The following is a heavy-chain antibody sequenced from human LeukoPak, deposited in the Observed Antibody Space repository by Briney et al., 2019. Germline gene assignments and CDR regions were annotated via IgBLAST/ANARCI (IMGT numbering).Heavy chain of an antibody. V-gene: IGHV1-8*01. CDR2: MNPNSGNT. J-gene: IGHJ4*02. CDR1: GYTFTSYD. Sequence: ASVKVSCKASGYTFTSYDINWVRQATGQGLEWIGWMNPNSGNTGYAQKFQGRVTMTRNTSISTAYMELSSLRSEDTAVYYCARDGYKTTNRAFDYWGQGTLVTVSS. CDR3: ARDGYKTTNRAFDY. D-gene: IGHD5-24*01.